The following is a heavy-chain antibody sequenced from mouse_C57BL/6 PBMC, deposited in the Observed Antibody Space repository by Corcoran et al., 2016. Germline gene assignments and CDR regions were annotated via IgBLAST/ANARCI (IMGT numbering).Heavy chain of an antibody. V-gene: IGHV1-26*01. D-gene: IGHD2-10*01. CDR1: GYTFTDYY. J-gene: IGHJ2*01. CDR2: INPNNGGT. CDR3: ARAYYGPFDY. Sequence: EVQLQQSGPELMKPGASVKISCKASGYTFTDYYMNWVKQSHGKSLEWIGDINPNNGGTSYNQKFKGNATLTVDKSSSTAYMELRSLTSEDSAVYYCARAYYGPFDYWGQGTTLTVSS.